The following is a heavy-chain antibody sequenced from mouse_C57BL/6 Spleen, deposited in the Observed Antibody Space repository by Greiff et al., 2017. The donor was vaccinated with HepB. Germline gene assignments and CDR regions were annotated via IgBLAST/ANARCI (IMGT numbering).Heavy chain of an antibody. CDR1: GFTFSDYY. Sequence: EVMLVESGGGLVQPGGSLKLSCAASGFTFSDYYMYWVRQTPEKRLEWVAYISNGGGSTYYPDTVKGRFTISRDNAKNTLYLQMSRLKSEDTAMYYCARGWLLRAMDYWGQGTSVTVSS. CDR2: ISNGGGST. J-gene: IGHJ4*01. V-gene: IGHV5-12*01. CDR3: ARGWLLRAMDY. D-gene: IGHD2-3*01.